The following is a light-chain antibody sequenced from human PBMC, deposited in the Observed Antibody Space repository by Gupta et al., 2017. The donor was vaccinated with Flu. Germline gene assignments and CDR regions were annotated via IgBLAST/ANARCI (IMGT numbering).Light chain of an antibody. CDR2: GAS. CDR1: QVIINY. CDR3: QQYVSYPST. V-gene: IGKV1-16*02. J-gene: IGKJ2*01. Sequence: DIQMTQSPSSLSASAGDRVTITCRASQVIINYLAWFQQKPGKAPKSLIYGASSLQIGVPSKFSGSGSGTDFNLTIISLQPEDFATYYCQQYVSYPSTFGQGTKLEIK.